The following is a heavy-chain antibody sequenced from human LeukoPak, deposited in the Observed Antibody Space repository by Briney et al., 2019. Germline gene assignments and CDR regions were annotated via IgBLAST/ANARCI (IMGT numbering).Heavy chain of an antibody. Sequence: ASVKVSCKASGYTFTGYYMHWVRQAPGQGLEWVGWINPNSGGTNYAQKFQGRVTMTRDTSISTAYMELSSLRSEDAAVYYCARGIAARPRWDYWGQGTLVTVSS. CDR3: ARGIAARPRWDY. J-gene: IGHJ4*02. CDR1: GYTFTGYY. CDR2: INPNSGGT. D-gene: IGHD6-6*01. V-gene: IGHV1-2*02.